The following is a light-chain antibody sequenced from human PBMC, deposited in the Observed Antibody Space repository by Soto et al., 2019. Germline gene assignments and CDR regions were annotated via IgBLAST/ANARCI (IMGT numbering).Light chain of an antibody. CDR3: QQSYSTPWP. V-gene: IGKV1-39*01. Sequence: DVQVTQAPSSLSASVGGRGTTPCRASQSISSYLNWYQQKPGKAPKLLIYAASSLQSGVPSRFSGSGSGTDFTLTISSLQPEDFATYYCQQSYSTPWPFGQGTTVDIK. CDR2: AAS. CDR1: QSISSY. J-gene: IGKJ1*01.